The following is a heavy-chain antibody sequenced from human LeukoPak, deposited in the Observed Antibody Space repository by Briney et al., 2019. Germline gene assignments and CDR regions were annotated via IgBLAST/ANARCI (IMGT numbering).Heavy chain of an antibody. V-gene: IGHV1-2*02. CDR3: ARVYGYCSSTSCYRDFDY. Sequence: VASVKVSCKASGYTFTDYYIHWVRQAPGQGLEWMGWINPNTGGTNYAQKFQGRVTMTRDTSISTTYMELSRLKSDDTAVYYCARVYGYCSSTSCYRDFDYWGQGTLVTVSS. CDR1: GYTFTDYY. CDR2: INPNTGGT. D-gene: IGHD2-2*01. J-gene: IGHJ4*02.